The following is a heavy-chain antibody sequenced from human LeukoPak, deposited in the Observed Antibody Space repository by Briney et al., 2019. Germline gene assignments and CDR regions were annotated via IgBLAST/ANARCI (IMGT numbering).Heavy chain of an antibody. Sequence: GGSLRLSCAASGFTLSDYYMDWVGQASGKGLDWDARIRNKANTYTTEYAASVKGRFTISRDESKNSLYLQMNSLKTEDTAVYFCARAGVGTRYFDLWARGTLVTVSS. V-gene: IGHV3-72*01. CDR2: IRNKANTYTT. CDR1: GFTLSDYY. CDR3: ARAGVGTRYFDL. D-gene: IGHD6-13*01. J-gene: IGHJ2*01.